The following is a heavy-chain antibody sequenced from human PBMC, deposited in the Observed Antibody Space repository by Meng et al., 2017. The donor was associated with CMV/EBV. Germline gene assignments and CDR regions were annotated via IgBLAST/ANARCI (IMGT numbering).Heavy chain of an antibody. J-gene: IGHJ4*02. Sequence: CAVYGWSFSGYYWSWIRQPPGKGLEWIGEINHSGSTNYNPSLKSRVTISVDTSKNQFSLKLSSVTAADTAVYYCARANDFWRKSGDYWGQGTLVTVSS. CDR3: ARANDFWRKSGDY. CDR2: INHSGST. V-gene: IGHV4-34*01. CDR1: GWSFSGYY. D-gene: IGHD3-3*01.